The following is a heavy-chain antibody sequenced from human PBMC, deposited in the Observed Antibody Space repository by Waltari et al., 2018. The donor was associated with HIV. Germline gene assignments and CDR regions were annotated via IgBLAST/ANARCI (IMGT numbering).Heavy chain of an antibody. CDR2: INPNSGGT. V-gene: IGHV1-2*06. J-gene: IGHJ4*02. D-gene: IGHD6-13*01. Sequence: QVQLVQSGAEVKKPGASVKVSCEASGYTFTGYYIHWVRQAPGQGLEWMGRINPNSGGTNYAQSFQGRVTMTRDTSISTAYMELRRLRSDDTAVYYCVREEGIAGDYWGQGTLVTVSS. CDR1: GYTFTGYY. CDR3: VREEGIAGDY.